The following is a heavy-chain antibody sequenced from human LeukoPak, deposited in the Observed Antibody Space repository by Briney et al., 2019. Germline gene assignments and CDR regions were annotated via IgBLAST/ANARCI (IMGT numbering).Heavy chain of an antibody. Sequence: PGGSLRLSCATSGFTFRSHAMHWVRQSPGKGLEWVAQIWYDGSNKYYADSVKGRFSVSRDNSKNTLYLQMNSLRAEDTAVYYCAKAPPYKKYFDYWGQGTLVTVSS. J-gene: IGHJ4*02. CDR3: AKAPPYKKYFDY. CDR2: IWYDGSNK. D-gene: IGHD1-1*01. V-gene: IGHV3-33*06. CDR1: GFTFRSHA.